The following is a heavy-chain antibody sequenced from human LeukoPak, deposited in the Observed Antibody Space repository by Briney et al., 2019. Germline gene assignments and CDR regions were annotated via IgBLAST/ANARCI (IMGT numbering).Heavy chain of an antibody. Sequence: GGSVRLSCAASGFTFSSYSMNWVRQAPGKGLEWVSYISSSSSTIYYADSVKGRFTISRDNAKNSLYLQMNNLRAEDTAVYYCTISAIKVGATPAFDYWGQGTLVTVSS. D-gene: IGHD1-26*01. CDR2: ISSSSSTI. V-gene: IGHV3-48*01. CDR1: GFTFSSYS. CDR3: TISAIKVGATPAFDY. J-gene: IGHJ4*02.